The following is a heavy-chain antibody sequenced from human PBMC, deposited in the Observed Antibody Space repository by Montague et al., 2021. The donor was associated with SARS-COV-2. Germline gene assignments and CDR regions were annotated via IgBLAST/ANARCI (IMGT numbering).Heavy chain of an antibody. CDR2: IYDSGST. Sequence: SETLSLTRIVSGSSVRSYYWSWIRQSPGKGLEWIGYIYDSGSTNYNPSLKSRVTISVDTSKNQFSLKLSSVTAADTAVYYCARENTVTTFGGPYYIDSWGQGILVTVSA. CDR1: GSSVRSYY. D-gene: IGHD4-17*01. CDR3: ARENTVTTFGGPYYIDS. J-gene: IGHJ4*02. V-gene: IGHV4-59*02.